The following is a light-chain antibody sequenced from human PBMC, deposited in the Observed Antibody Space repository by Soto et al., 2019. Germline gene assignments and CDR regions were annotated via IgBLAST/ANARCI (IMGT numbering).Light chain of an antibody. CDR1: SANIGAGYD. CDR3: QSYDTSLTI. CDR2: GHS. V-gene: IGLV1-40*01. Sequence: QSVLTQPPSVSGVPGQRVTISCTGSSANIGAGYDVHWYKQLPGTAPKLLIYGHSNRPSGVPDRFSGSKSGTSASLAITGLQAEDEADYYCQSYDTSLTIFGGGTKLTVL. J-gene: IGLJ2*01.